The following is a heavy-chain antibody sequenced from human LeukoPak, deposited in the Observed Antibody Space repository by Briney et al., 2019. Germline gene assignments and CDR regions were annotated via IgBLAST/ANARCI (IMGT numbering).Heavy chain of an antibody. J-gene: IGHJ4*02. CDR1: GYTFTSYD. Sequence: VASVKVSCKASGYTFTSYDINWVRQATGQGLEWMGWMNPNSGNTGYAQKFQGGVTMTRNTSISTAYMELSSLRSEDTAVYYCARLAGPTLDYWGQGTLVTVSS. CDR2: MNPNSGNT. CDR3: ARLAGPTLDY. V-gene: IGHV1-8*01. D-gene: IGHD2-15*01.